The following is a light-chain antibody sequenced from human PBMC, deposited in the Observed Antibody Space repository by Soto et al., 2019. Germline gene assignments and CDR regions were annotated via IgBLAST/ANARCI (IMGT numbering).Light chain of an antibody. Sequence: HSALTQPPSASGSPGQSVTISCTGTSSDVGGYNYVSWYQQHPGKAPKLMIYEVSKRPSGVPDRFSGSKSGNTACLTVSGLQAEDEADYYCSSYAGSDNLGVFGGGTKLTVL. CDR2: EVS. J-gene: IGLJ2*01. V-gene: IGLV2-8*01. CDR1: SSDVGGYNY. CDR3: SSYAGSDNLGV.